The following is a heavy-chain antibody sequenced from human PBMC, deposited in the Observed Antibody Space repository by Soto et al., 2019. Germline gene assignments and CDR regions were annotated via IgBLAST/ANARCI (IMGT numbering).Heavy chain of an antibody. CDR2: IIPIFGTA. V-gene: IGHV1-69*13. J-gene: IGHJ4*02. Sequence: GASVKVSCKASGGTFSSYAISWVRQAPGQGLEWMGGIIPIFGTANYAQKFQGRVTITADESTSTAYMELSSLRSEDTAVYYCARGVAAADHYNRPFDYWGQGTLVTVSS. D-gene: IGHD6-13*01. CDR1: GGTFSSYA. CDR3: ARGVAAADHYNRPFDY.